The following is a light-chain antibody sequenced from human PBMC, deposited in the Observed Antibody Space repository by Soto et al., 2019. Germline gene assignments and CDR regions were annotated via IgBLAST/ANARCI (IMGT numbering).Light chain of an antibody. J-gene: IGLJ2*01. CDR2: AVT. Sequence: QSVLTQPASVSGSPGQSITISCTGTSSDIGGYNYVSWYQQHPGKAPKLMIYAVTDRPSGISYRFSGSKSANTASLTISGLQAEDEADYYCASYTTSIALQCVFGGGTKLTVL. CDR3: ASYTTSIALQCV. V-gene: IGLV2-14*01. CDR1: SSDIGGYNY.